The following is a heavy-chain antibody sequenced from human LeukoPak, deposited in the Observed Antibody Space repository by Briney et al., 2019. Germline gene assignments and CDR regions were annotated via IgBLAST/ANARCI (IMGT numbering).Heavy chain of an antibody. Sequence: SETLSLTCAVYGGSITGYYWSWIRQTPGRGLEWVGEIHYTGATSYNPFLKSRATISTDTSKNQFSLRLSSVTAADTAVYYCARGNILTGYCFDFWGQGALVTVSS. CDR2: IHYTGAT. V-gene: IGHV4-34*01. CDR3: ARGNILTGYCFDF. D-gene: IGHD3-9*01. J-gene: IGHJ4*02. CDR1: GGSITGYY.